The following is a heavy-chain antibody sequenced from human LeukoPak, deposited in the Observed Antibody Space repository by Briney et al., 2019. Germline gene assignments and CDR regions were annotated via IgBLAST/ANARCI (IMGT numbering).Heavy chain of an antibody. CDR2: IKRDGSEK. V-gene: IGHV3-7*01. CDR1: GFTFSSYW. Sequence: PGGSLRLSCAASGFTFSSYWMSWVRQAPGKGLEWVANIKRDGSEKYYVDSVKGRFTISRDNAKNSLYLQMNSLRAEDTAVYYCARDKWGYYYGSGSYHFDYWGQGTLVTVSS. J-gene: IGHJ4*02. CDR3: ARDKWGYYYGSGSYHFDY. D-gene: IGHD3-10*01.